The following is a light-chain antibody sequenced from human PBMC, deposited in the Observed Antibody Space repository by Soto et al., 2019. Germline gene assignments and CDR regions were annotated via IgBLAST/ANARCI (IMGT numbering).Light chain of an antibody. CDR1: SGHISYA. CDR2: VNNDGSH. J-gene: IGLJ1*01. CDR3: QTWGTGIRV. Sequence: QLVLTQSPSASASLGASVKLTCTLSSGHISYAIAWHQQQPEKGPRYLMKVNNDGSHYKGDGIPDRFSGSSSGAERYLTISSLQSEDEADYYCQTWGTGIRVFGTGTKLTVL. V-gene: IGLV4-69*01.